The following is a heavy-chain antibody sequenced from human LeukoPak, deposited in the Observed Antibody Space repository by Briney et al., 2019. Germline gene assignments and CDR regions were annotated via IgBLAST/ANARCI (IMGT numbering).Heavy chain of an antibody. Sequence: GGSLRLSCAASGFTFSSYGMHWVRQAPGKGLEWVSVIYSGGSTYYADSVKGRFTISRDSSKNTLYLQMNSLRAEDTAVYYCARLIAASRSDDYWGQGTLVTVSS. J-gene: IGHJ4*02. CDR3: ARLIAASRSDDY. V-gene: IGHV3-66*04. CDR1: GFTFSSYG. CDR2: IYSGGST. D-gene: IGHD6-13*01.